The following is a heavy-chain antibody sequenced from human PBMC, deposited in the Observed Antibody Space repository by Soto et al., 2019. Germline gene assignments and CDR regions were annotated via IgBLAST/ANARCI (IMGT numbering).Heavy chain of an antibody. CDR3: ARGIAAADEWAYYYYYMDV. CDR1: GYTFTSYA. J-gene: IGHJ6*03. D-gene: IGHD6-13*01. V-gene: IGHV1-3*01. CDR2: INAGNGNT. Sequence: ASVKVSCKASGYTFTSYAMHWVRQAPGQRLEWMGWINAGNGNTKYSQKFQGRVTITRDTSASTAYMELSSPRSEDTAVYYCARGIAAADEWAYYYYYMDVWGKGTTVTVSS.